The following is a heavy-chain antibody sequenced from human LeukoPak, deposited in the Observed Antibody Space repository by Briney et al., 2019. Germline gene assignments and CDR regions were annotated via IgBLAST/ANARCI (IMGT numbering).Heavy chain of an antibody. CDR1: GFTFTSSA. V-gene: IGHV1-58*01. Sequence: SVKVSCKASGFTFTSSAVQWVRQVRGQRLEWIGWIVVGSGNTNYAQKFQERVTITRDMSTSTAYMELSSLRSEDTAVYYCAAEGGYCSGGSCYSGKNPPYYFDYWGQGTLVTVSS. J-gene: IGHJ4*02. CDR3: AAEGGYCSGGSCYSGKNPPYYFDY. CDR2: IVVGSGNT. D-gene: IGHD2-15*01.